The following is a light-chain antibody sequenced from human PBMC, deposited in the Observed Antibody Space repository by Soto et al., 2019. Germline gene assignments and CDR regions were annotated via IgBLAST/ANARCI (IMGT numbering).Light chain of an antibody. V-gene: IGLV1-40*01. CDR1: SSNXGSGYD. Sequence: QSVLTQPPSVSGAPGQRVTISCTGSSSNXGSGYDVHWYQQLPGAAPKLLIYDNSERPSAVPDRFSGSRSGTSASLALTGLQAEDEADYYCQSYDNSLSAYVFGTGTKLTVL. CDR2: DNS. CDR3: QSYDNSLSAYV. J-gene: IGLJ1*01.